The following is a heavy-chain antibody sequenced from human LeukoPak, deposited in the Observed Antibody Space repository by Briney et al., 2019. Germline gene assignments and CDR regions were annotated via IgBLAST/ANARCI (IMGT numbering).Heavy chain of an antibody. D-gene: IGHD3-10*01. CDR2: INPNSGGT. V-gene: IGHV1-2*02. Sequence: ASVKVSCKASGYTFTGYYMHWVRQAPGQGLEWMGWINPNSGGTNYAQKFQGRVTMTRDTSISTAYMELSRLRSDDTAVYYCARSPDTYYYGSGSYYHALDYWGQGTLVTVSS. CDR3: ARSPDTYYYGSGSYYHALDY. J-gene: IGHJ4*02. CDR1: GYTFTGYY.